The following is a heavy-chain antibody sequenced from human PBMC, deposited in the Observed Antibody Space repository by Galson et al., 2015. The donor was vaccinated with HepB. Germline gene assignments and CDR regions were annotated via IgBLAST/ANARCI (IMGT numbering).Heavy chain of an antibody. CDR3: AAQSRRAEVLWFGELPDAFDI. J-gene: IGHJ3*02. D-gene: IGHD3-10*01. Sequence: SVKVSCKASGYTFNSYGISWVRQAPGQGLEWMGWISAYNGNTNYAQKLQGRVTMTTDTSTSTAYMELRSLRSDDTAVYYCAAQSRRAEVLWFGELPDAFDIWGQGTMVTVSS. CDR2: ISAYNGNT. CDR1: GYTFNSYG. V-gene: IGHV1-18*01.